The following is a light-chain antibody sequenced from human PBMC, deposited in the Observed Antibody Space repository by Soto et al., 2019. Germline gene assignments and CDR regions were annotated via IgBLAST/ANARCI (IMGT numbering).Light chain of an antibody. Sequence: IQMTQSPSSLSASVGDRVTITCRASQSISSYLNWYQQKPGKAPKLLIYAASSLQSGVPSRFSGSGSGTDFTLTISSLQPEDFATYYCQQSYSTPQTFGGGTRLEIK. CDR1: QSISSY. CDR2: AAS. J-gene: IGKJ5*01. CDR3: QQSYSTPQT. V-gene: IGKV1-39*01.